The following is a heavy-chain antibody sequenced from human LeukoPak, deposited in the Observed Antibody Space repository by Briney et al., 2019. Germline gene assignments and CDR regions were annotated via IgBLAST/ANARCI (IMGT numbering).Heavy chain of an antibody. Sequence: PSETLSLTCTVSGYSISSGYYWGWIRPPPGKGLEWIGSIYHSGSTYYNPSLKSRVTISVDTSKNQFSLKLSSVTAADTAVYYCARDGQFDWSQGGLDYWGQGTLVTVSS. CDR3: ARDGQFDWSQGGLDY. CDR1: GYSISSGYY. V-gene: IGHV4-38-2*02. D-gene: IGHD3-9*01. J-gene: IGHJ4*02. CDR2: IYHSGST.